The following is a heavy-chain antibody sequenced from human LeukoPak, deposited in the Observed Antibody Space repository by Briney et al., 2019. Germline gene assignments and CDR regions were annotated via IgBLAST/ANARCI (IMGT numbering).Heavy chain of an antibody. J-gene: IGHJ3*02. V-gene: IGHV4-34*01. CDR3: ARVSGAFDI. Sequence: SETLSLTCAVYGGSFSGYYWSWIRQPPGKGLEWIGEVYHSGSTNYNPSLKSRVTISVDTSKNQFSLKLSSVTAADTAVYYCARVSGAFDIWGQGTMVTVSS. CDR1: GGSFSGYY. CDR2: VYHSGST.